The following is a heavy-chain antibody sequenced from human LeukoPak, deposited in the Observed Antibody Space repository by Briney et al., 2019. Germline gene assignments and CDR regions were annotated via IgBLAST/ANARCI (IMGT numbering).Heavy chain of an antibody. D-gene: IGHD3-10*01. Sequence: GESLKISCKGSGYIFSSYWIGWVRQMPGKGLEWMGIIYPGDSDTRYSPSFQGQVTISADKSISTAYLQWSSLKASDTAMYYCARHWPGVRGEFDYWGQGTLVTVSS. V-gene: IGHV5-51*01. CDR3: ARHWPGVRGEFDY. J-gene: IGHJ4*02. CDR2: IYPGDSDT. CDR1: GYIFSSYW.